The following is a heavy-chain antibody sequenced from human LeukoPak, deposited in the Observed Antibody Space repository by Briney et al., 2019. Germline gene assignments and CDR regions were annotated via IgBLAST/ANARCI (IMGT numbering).Heavy chain of an antibody. CDR1: GFTFSNYA. D-gene: IGHD1-26*01. Sequence: GGSLRLSCAASGFTFSNYAMTRVRQAPGKGPEWVSAISSSGDTTYYADSVKGRFTISRDNSKNTLYLQMNSLRAEDTAVYYCANPYRGNYYLGDYWGQGTLVTVSS. CDR2: ISSSGDTT. CDR3: ANPYRGNYYLGDY. J-gene: IGHJ4*02. V-gene: IGHV3-23*01.